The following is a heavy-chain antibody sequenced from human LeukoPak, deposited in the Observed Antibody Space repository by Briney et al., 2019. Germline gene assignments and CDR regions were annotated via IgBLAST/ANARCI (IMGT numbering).Heavy chain of an antibody. D-gene: IGHD3-22*01. J-gene: IGHJ4*02. Sequence: GGSLRLSCAASGFTVSSNYMNWVRQAPGKGLEWVSILYSGGSTYYADSVKGRFTISRDNSKNTLYLQMNSLRAEDTAVYYCARGPPKGSSGWYYFDYWGQGTLVTVSS. CDR2: LYSGGST. V-gene: IGHV3-53*01. CDR3: ARGPPKGSSGWYYFDY. CDR1: GFTVSSNY.